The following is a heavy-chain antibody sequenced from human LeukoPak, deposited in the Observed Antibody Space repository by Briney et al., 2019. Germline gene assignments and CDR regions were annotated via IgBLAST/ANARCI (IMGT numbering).Heavy chain of an antibody. CDR3: AREDDYTSGWTSFDY. J-gene: IGHJ4*02. V-gene: IGHV3-23*01. Sequence: GGSLRLSCAASGFTFSGYAMSWVRQAPGKGLEWASSISGSGGSTHYADSVKGRFTISRDNSKNTLYLQMGSLRPEDMAVYYCAREDDYTSGWTSFDYWGQGTLVTVSS. CDR1: GFTFSGYA. D-gene: IGHD6-19*01. CDR2: ISGSGGST.